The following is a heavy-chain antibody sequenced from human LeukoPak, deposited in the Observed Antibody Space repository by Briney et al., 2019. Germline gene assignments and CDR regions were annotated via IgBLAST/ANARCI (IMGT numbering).Heavy chain of an antibody. CDR3: ARAGDRVTMMEAQLSSAYYFAY. D-gene: IGHD3-22*01. CDR1: GGTFSSYA. Sequence: GSSVKVSCTASGGTFSSYAISWVRQAPGQGLEWMGGIIPIFGTANYAQKFQGRVTITADESPSTAYMELSSLRSEDTAVYYCARAGDRVTMMEAQLSSAYYFAYWGQGTLVTVSS. CDR2: IIPIFGTA. V-gene: IGHV1-69*01. J-gene: IGHJ4*02.